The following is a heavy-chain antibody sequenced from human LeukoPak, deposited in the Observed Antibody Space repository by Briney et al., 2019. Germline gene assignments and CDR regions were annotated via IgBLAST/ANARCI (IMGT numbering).Heavy chain of an antibody. V-gene: IGHV1-2*02. J-gene: IGHJ3*02. CDR3: ARVLRGGYSYGYHAFDI. CDR1: GYTFTGYY. CDR2: INPNSGGT. Sequence: ASVKVSCRASGYTFTGYYMHWVRQAPGQGLEWMGWINPNSGGTNYAQKFQGRVTMTRDTSISTAYMELSRLRSDNTAVYYCARVLRGGYSYGYHAFDIWGQGTIVTVSS. D-gene: IGHD5-18*01.